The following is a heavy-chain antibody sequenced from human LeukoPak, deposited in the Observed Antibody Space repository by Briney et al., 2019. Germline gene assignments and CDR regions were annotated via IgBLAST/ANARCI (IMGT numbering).Heavy chain of an antibody. CDR1: GFIFSTYG. CDR3: ARASGSYDY. CDR2: IWPDGSNK. Sequence: PGGSLRLSCAASGFIFSTYGFHWVRQAPGKGLEWVAVIWPDGSNKYYADSVKGRFTISRDNSKNTVYLQMNSLRVEDTAMYYCARASGSYDYWGLGTLVTVSS. V-gene: IGHV3-33*01. J-gene: IGHJ4*02. D-gene: IGHD1-26*01.